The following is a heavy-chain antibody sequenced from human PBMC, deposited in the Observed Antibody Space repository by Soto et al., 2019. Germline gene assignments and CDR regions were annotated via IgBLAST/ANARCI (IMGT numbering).Heavy chain of an antibody. V-gene: IGHV3-30-3*01. CDR1: GFTFSRHT. Sequence: GSLRLSCAASGFTFSRHTMHWVRQAPGKGLEWVAAISDDGSNTYYADSVKGRFTISRDNSKNTLYLQMNSLSSEDTAVHHCASVVYYYFWSGFNPHPYYFDYWGQGTLVTVSS. CDR2: ISDDGSNT. J-gene: IGHJ4*02. CDR3: ASVVYYYFWSGFNPHPYYFDY. D-gene: IGHD3-3*01.